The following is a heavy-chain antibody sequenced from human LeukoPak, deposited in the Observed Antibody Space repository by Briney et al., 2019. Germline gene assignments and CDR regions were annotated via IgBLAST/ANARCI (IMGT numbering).Heavy chain of an antibody. CDR2: INQDGTEK. CDR1: GLTFTTYW. V-gene: IGHV3-7*01. J-gene: IGHJ6*04. CDR3: AELGITMIGGV. Sequence: GGPLRLSCAASGLTFTTYWMTWVRQAPGKGLEWVANINQDGTEKYYVDSVKGRFTISRDNAKNSLYLQMNSLRAEDTAVYYCAELGITMIGGVWGKGTTVTISS. D-gene: IGHD3-10*02.